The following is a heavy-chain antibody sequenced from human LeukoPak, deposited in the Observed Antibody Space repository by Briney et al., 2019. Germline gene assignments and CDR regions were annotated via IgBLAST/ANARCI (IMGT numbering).Heavy chain of an antibody. CDR1: GFTFSSYS. CDR3: ATTMITFGGVIAHDY. D-gene: IGHD3-16*02. V-gene: IGHV3-48*01. J-gene: IGHJ4*02. Sequence: QPGGSLRLSCAASGFTFSSYSMNWVRQAPGKGLEWVSYISSSGSTKYYADSVKGRFTISRDNSKNTLYLQMNSLRAEDTAVYYCATTMITFGGVIAHDYWGQGTLVTVSS. CDR2: ISSSGSTK.